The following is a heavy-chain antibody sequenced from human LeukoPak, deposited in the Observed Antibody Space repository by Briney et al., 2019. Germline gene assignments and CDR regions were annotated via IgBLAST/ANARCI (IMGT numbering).Heavy chain of an antibody. J-gene: IGHJ4*02. CDR1: GGSFSGYY. V-gene: IGHV4-34*01. Sequence: SETLSLTCAVYGGSFSGYYWSWIRQPPGKGLEWIGEINHSGSTNYNTSLKSRVTISVDTSKNQFSLKLSSVTAADTAVYYCARGGGATNNDHFDYWGQGTLVTVSS. CDR2: INHSGST. D-gene: IGHD1-26*01. CDR3: ARGGGATNNDHFDY.